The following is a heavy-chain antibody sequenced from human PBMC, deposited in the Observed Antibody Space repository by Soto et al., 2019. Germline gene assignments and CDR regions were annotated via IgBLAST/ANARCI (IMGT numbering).Heavy chain of an antibody. CDR2: IHSDGSST. J-gene: IGHJ3*01. CDR1: GFTFSYYW. D-gene: IGHD4-17*01. Sequence: EVQLVESGGGLVRPGGSLRLSCAASGFTFSYYWMHSFRQAPGKGLVWVSRIHSDGSSTTYADFVKGRFISSRDNARNTVDLQLNSVRVEDTAVYYCARGDGGAFDLWGQGTVVTFSS. CDR3: ARGDGGAFDL. V-gene: IGHV3-74*01.